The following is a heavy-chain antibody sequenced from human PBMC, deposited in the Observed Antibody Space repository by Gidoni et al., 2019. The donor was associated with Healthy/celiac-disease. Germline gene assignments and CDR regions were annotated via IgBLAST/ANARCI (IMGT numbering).Heavy chain of an antibody. CDR3: ASTRSGWLQSLVSFDY. CDR1: GGTFSSYA. Sequence: QVQLVQSGAEVKKPGSSVKVSCKASGGTFSSYAISWVRQAPGQGLEWMGGIIPIFGTANYAQKFQGRVTITADESTSTAYMELSSLRSEDTAVYYCASTRSGWLQSLVSFDYWGQGTLVTVSS. CDR2: IIPIFGTA. D-gene: IGHD3-10*01. V-gene: IGHV1-69*01. J-gene: IGHJ4*02.